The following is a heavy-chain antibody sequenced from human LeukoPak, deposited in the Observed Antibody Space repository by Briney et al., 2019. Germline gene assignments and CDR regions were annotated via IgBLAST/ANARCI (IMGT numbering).Heavy chain of an antibody. CDR1: GFTFDDYA. D-gene: IGHD3-16*01. J-gene: IGHJ3*02. Sequence: GGSLRLSCAASGFTFDDYAMHWVRQAPGKGLEWVSLISGDGGSTYYADSVKGRFTISRDNSKNSLYLQMNSLRTEDTALYYCALLGDDAFDIWGQGTMVTVSS. CDR3: ALLGDDAFDI. CDR2: ISGDGGST. V-gene: IGHV3-43*02.